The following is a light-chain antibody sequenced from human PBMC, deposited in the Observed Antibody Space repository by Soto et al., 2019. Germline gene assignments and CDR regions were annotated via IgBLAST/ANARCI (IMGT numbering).Light chain of an antibody. Sequence: DIQMTQSPSSVSASVGDRVTITCRTSQSFSNCLAWYQHRPGKAPKLLIYSATVLQSGVPSRFSGSGSGTDFTLTISRLQPEDSATYYCQQTYTIPWTFGQGTRVEIK. CDR3: QQTYTIPWT. CDR1: QSFSNC. V-gene: IGKV1-39*01. J-gene: IGKJ1*01. CDR2: SAT.